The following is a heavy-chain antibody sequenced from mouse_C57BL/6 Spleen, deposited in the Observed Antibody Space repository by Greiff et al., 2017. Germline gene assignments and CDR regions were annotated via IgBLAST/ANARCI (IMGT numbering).Heavy chain of an antibody. V-gene: IGHV1-50*01. CDR2: IDPSDSYT. D-gene: IGHD1-1*02. CDR1: GYTFTSYW. CDR3: ARRDYVDY. J-gene: IGHJ4*01. Sequence: QVQLQQSGAELVKPGASVKLSCKASGYTFTSYWMQWVKQRPGQGLEWIGEIDPSDSYTNYNQKFKGKATLTVDTSSSTAYMQLSSLTSEDSAVYYCARRDYVDYWGQGTSVTVSS.